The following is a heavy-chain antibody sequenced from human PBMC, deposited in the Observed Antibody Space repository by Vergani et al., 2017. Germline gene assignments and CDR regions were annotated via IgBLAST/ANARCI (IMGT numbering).Heavy chain of an antibody. Sequence: QVQLVQSGAEVKKPGASVKVSCKASGYTFTSYYMHWVRQAPGKGLEWMGIINPSGGSTSYAQKFQGRVTMTRDTSTSTVYMELSSLRSEDTAVYYCARDRGDRVIDYWGQGTLVTVSS. J-gene: IGHJ4*02. CDR1: GYTFTSYY. CDR2: INPSGGST. V-gene: IGHV1-46*03. CDR3: ARDRGDRVIDY. D-gene: IGHD3-10*01.